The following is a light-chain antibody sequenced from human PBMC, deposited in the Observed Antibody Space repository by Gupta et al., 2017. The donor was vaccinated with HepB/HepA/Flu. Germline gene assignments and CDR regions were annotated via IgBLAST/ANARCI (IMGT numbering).Light chain of an antibody. CDR3: QSYDSSLSVV. Sequence: QSVLPQPPPVSGAPGQRVTISCTGSSSNIGAGYDVHWYQQLPGTAPTLLNYGNSNRPSGVPDRFSGSKSGTSASLAITGLQAEDEADYYCQSYDSSLSVVFGGGTKLTVL. CDR1: SSNIGAGYD. V-gene: IGLV1-40*01. CDR2: GNS. J-gene: IGLJ2*01.